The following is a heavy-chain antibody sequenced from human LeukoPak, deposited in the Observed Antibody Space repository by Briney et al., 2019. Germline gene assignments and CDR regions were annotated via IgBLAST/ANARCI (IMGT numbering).Heavy chain of an antibody. CDR3: VRDTRSLFDY. CDR2: ISSSSGTI. V-gene: IGHV3-48*02. J-gene: IGHJ4*02. Sequence: GGSLRLSCAASGFTFSTYSMNWVRQAPGKGLEWVSYISSSSGTIYYADSVKGRFTISRDNAKNSLYLQINSLSDEDTAVYYCVRDTRSLFDYWGQGTLVTVSS. CDR1: GFTFSTYS. D-gene: IGHD2-2*01.